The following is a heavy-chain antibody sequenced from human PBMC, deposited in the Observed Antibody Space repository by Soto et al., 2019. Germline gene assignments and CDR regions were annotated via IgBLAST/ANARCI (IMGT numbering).Heavy chain of an antibody. Sequence: GGSLRLSCAASGFTFSSYSMNWVRQAPGKGLEWVSSISSSSSYIYYADSVKGRFTISRDHAKNSLYLQMNSLRAEDSAVYSCARVSANCSSTSCYSYSYMDVWGKGTTGAVSS. CDR3: ARVSANCSSTSCYSYSYMDV. J-gene: IGHJ6*03. D-gene: IGHD2-2*01. V-gene: IGHV3-21*01. CDR1: GFTFSSYS. CDR2: ISSSSSYI.